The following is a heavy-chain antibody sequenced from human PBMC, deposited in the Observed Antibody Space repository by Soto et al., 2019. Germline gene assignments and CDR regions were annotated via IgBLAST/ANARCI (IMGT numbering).Heavy chain of an antibody. J-gene: IGHJ3*02. V-gene: IGHV3-30-3*01. D-gene: IGHD3-22*01. CDR2: ISYDGSNK. CDR3: ARGTPYDSSESAFDI. CDR1: GFTFSSYA. Sequence: QVQLVESGGGVVQPGRSLRLSCAASGFTFSSYAMHWVRQAPGKGLEWVAVISYDGSNKYYADSVKGRFTISRDNSKNTLYLQMNSLRAEDTAVYYCARGTPYDSSESAFDIWGQGTMVTVSS.